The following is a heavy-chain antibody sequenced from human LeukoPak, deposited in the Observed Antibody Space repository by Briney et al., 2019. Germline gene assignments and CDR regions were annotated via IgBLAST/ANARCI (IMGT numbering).Heavy chain of an antibody. J-gene: IGHJ4*02. CDR3: ARLADCSSSSCRSFDY. D-gene: IGHD2-2*01. CDR1: GYPFTGYY. Sequence: ASVKVSCKASGYPFTGYYLHWVRQAAGQGVEWMGWINPNSGFTNYAQKFQGRVTMTRDTSISTAYMELSRLRSDDTAVYYCARLADCSSSSCRSFDYWGQGTLVTVSS. V-gene: IGHV1-2*02. CDR2: INPNSGFT.